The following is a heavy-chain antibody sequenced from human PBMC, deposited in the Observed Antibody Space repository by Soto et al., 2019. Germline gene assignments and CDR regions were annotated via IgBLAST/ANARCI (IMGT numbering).Heavy chain of an antibody. CDR2: IDYNGDT. Sequence: QVRLQESGPKLVRPSQTLSLTCSVSGVSINRGDYYWSWIRQSPGRGLEWIGSIDYNGDTKYNPSPGGPVTTSVDTAKNQLFLDLQSVVAADTAGYFCARAGGDIVQVPYYWGQGTLITVSS. J-gene: IGHJ4*02. V-gene: IGHV4-30-4*01. CDR1: GVSINRGDYY. CDR3: ARAGGDIVQVPYY. D-gene: IGHD2-15*01.